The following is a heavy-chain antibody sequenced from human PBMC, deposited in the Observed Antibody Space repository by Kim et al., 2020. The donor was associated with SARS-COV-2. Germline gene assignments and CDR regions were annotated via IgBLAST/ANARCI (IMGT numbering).Heavy chain of an antibody. D-gene: IGHD6-13*01. J-gene: IGHJ6*02. V-gene: IGHV6-1*01. Sequence: SQTLSLTCAISGDSVSSNSAAWNWIRQSPSRGLEWLGRTYYRSKWYNDYAVSVKSRITINPDTSKNQFSLQLNSVTPEDTAVYYCARKTLTTSSSSWYRNYDYYGMDVWGQGTTVTVSS. CDR1: GDSVSSNSAA. CDR3: ARKTLTTSSSSWYRNYDYYGMDV. CDR2: TYYRSKWYN.